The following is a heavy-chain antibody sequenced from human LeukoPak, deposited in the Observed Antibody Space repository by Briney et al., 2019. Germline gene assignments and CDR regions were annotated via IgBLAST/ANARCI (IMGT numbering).Heavy chain of an antibody. CDR2: IDRDGSRI. J-gene: IGHJ4*02. Sequence: GGSLRLSCAVSGFTFSSYWMHWVRQAPGKGLVWVSRIDRDGSRINYADSVKGRFTISRDNGKNTLFLQMNSLRAEDAAVYYCVRGNDYGGPHYWGQGTLVAVSS. CDR3: VRGNDYGGPHY. D-gene: IGHD4-23*01. CDR1: GFTFSSYW. V-gene: IGHV3-74*01.